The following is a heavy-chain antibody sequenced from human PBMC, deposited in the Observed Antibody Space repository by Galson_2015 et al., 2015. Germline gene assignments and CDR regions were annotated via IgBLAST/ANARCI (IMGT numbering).Heavy chain of an antibody. Sequence: SLRLSCAASGFTFSSYGMHWVRQAPGKGLEWVAVILYDGSNKYYADSVKGRFTISRDNSNNMLYLQMNSLRAEDTAVYYCARDLSTHCAIDYWGQGTLVTVSS. CDR2: ILYDGSNK. J-gene: IGHJ4*02. CDR3: ARDLSTHCAIDY. CDR1: GFTFSSYG. V-gene: IGHV3-33*01. D-gene: IGHD2-8*01.